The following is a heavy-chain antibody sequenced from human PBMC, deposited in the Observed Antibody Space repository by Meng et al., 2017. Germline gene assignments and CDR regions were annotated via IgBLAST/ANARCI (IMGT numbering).Heavy chain of an antibody. D-gene: IGHD4-23*01. V-gene: IGHV3-21*04. CDR3: ARDLRFFGGRAFDI. CDR1: GFTFSSYS. CDR2: INSSSSYI. J-gene: IGHJ3*02. Sequence: GGSLRPSCAASGFTFSSYSMNWVRQAPGKGLEWVSSINSSSSYIYYADSVKGRFTISRDNAKNSLYLQMNSLRAEDTALYYCARDLRFFGGRAFDIWGQGTMVTVSS.